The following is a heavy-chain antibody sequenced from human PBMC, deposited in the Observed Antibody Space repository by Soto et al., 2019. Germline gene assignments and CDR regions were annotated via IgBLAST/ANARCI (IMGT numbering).Heavy chain of an antibody. CDR3: ARGNPLTFDS. CDR2: ISSSSSYI. Sequence: EVQLVESGGGLVKPGGSLRLSCAASGFTFSSYSMNWVRQAPGKGLEWVSSISSSSSYIYHADSVKGRFTISRDNAKNFLYLQMNSLRAEATALYSCARGNPLTFDSWGQGALVSVSS. V-gene: IGHV3-21*01. J-gene: IGHJ4*02. CDR1: GFTFSSYS. D-gene: IGHD2-21*02.